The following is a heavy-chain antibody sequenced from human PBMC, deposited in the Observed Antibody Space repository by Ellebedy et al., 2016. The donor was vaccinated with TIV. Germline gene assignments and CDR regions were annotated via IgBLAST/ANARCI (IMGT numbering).Heavy chain of an antibody. CDR1: GYTFTSYT. D-gene: IGHD4-17*01. J-gene: IGHJ4*02. CDR3: ASHHDYGDHRGVFDY. V-gene: IGHV1-46*01. Sequence: AASVKVSCKASGYTFTSYTMDWVRQAPGQGLEWMGIINPSGGSTSYAQKFQGRDTMTRDTSTSTVYMELSSLRSEDTAVYYCASHHDYGDHRGVFDYWGQGTLVTVSS. CDR2: INPSGGST.